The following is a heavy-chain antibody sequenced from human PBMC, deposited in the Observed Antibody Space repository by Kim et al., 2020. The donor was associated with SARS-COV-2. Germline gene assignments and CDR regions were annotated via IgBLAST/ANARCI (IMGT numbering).Heavy chain of an antibody. D-gene: IGHD3-3*01. J-gene: IGHJ5*02. CDR1: GGSISSSSYY. CDR3: AREVRYDFWSGYSKNWFDP. CDR2: IYYSGST. V-gene: IGHV4-39*07. Sequence: SETLSLTCTVSGGSISSSSYYWGWIRQPPGKGLEWIGSIYYSGSTYYNPSLKSRVTISVDTSKNQFSLKLSSVTAADTAVYYCAREVRYDFWSGYSKNWFDPWGQGTLVTVSS.